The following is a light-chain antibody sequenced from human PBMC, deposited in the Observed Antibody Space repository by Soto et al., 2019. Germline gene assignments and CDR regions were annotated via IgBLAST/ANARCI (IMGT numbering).Light chain of an antibody. CDR2: DVS. Sequence: QSALAQPASVSGSPGQSITISCTGTSSDVGRYNYVSWYQQHPGKAPKLTIYDVSSRPSGVSSRFSGSKSGNTASLTISGLQAEDEADYYCGSFTSSSTYVFGIGTKVTVL. CDR3: GSFTSSSTYV. CDR1: SSDVGRYNY. V-gene: IGLV2-14*03. J-gene: IGLJ1*01.